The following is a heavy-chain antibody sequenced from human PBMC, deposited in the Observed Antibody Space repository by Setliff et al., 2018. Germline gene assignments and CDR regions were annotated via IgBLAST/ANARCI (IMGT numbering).Heavy chain of an antibody. J-gene: IGHJ6*02. CDR3: ARVVYYASGSSLSYGMDV. D-gene: IGHD3-10*01. V-gene: IGHV1-18*01. CDR2: IGAYNDNK. CDR1: GYTFTSYG. Sequence: ASVKVSCKASGYTFTSYGISWVRQAPGQGLEWMGWIGAYNDNKNYAQKFQGRVTMTTDTSTNTVFMELRSLRSDDTAMFYCARVVYYASGSSLSYGMDVWGQGTAVTVSS.